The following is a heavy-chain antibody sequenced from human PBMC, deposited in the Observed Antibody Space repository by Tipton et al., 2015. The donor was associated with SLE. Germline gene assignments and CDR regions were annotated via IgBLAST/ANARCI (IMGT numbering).Heavy chain of an antibody. V-gene: IGHV4-59*02. D-gene: IGHD4-11*01. J-gene: IGHJ6*04. CDR1: GGSVSGHY. Sequence: LRLSCSVSGGSVSGHYWSWIRQPPGKRLEWIGYIYNIGSTSSNPSLKSRLTLSIDPSKNQFSLKLSSVTAADTAVYYCASGTTTQLDDYFYYRIDVWGKGTTVTVSS. CDR2: IYNIGST. CDR3: ASGTTTQLDDYFYYRIDV.